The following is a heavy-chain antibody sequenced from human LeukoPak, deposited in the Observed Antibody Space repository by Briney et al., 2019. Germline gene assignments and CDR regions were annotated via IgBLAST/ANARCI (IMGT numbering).Heavy chain of an antibody. V-gene: IGHV4-39*01. CDR2: IYYSGTT. CDR3: ASVEMATISGAFDI. J-gene: IGHJ3*02. D-gene: IGHD5-24*01. CDR1: GGSISSSTYY. Sequence: SETLSLTCTVPGGSISSSTYYWGWIRQPPGKGLEWIGSIYYSGTTYYNPSLKSRVTISVDTSKNQFSLKLSSVTAADTAVYYCASVEMATISGAFDIWGQGTMVTVSS.